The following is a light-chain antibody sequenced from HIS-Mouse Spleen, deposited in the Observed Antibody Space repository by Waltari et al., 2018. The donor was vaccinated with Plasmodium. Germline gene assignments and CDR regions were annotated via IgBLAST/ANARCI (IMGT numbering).Light chain of an antibody. CDR1: QSVSSN. Sequence: EIVMTQSPATLSVSPGERATLSCRASQSVSSNLAWYQQKPGQAPRPLIYGASTRATGIPARFSGSGSGTEFTLTISSLQSEDSAVYYCQQYNNWPAWTFGQGTKVEIK. CDR2: GAS. CDR3: QQYNNWPAWT. J-gene: IGKJ1*01. V-gene: IGKV3-15*01.